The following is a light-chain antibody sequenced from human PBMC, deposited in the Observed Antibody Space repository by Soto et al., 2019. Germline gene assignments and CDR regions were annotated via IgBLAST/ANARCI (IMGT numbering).Light chain of an antibody. J-gene: IGLJ2*01. V-gene: IGLV2-14*01. CDR3: SSYTSSSTYVV. CDR2: DVS. CDR1: SSDVGGYNY. Sequence: QSVLTQPASVSGSPGQSITISCTGTSSDVGGYNYVSWYQQHPGKAPKLMIYDVSNRPSGVSNRVSGSKSGNTASLTISGLQAEDEADHYCSSYTSSSTYVVFGGGTKLTVL.